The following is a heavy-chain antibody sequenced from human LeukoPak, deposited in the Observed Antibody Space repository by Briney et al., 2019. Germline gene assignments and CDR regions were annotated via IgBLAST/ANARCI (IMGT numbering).Heavy chain of an antibody. J-gene: IGHJ4*02. CDR3: ARYSCPNGVCYYFDY. CDR2: IYYSRST. Sequence: SETLSLTCTVSGGSISSYHWSWIRQPPGKGLEWIGYIYYSRSTNYNPSLKSRVTISVDTPKNQFSLKLSSVTAADTAVYYCARYSCPNGVCYYFDYWGQGTLVTVSS. D-gene: IGHD2-8*01. CDR1: GGSISSYH. V-gene: IGHV4-59*01.